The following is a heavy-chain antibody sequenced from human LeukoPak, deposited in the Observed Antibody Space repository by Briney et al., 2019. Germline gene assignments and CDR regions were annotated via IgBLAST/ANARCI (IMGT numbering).Heavy chain of an antibody. CDR2: MNPNRGNT. J-gene: IGHJ5*02. D-gene: IGHD3-22*01. CDR1: GYTFTSYD. Sequence: ASVKVSCKASGYTFTSYDINWVRQATGQGLEWMGWMNPNRGNTGYAQKFQGRVTMTRNTSISTAYMELSSLRSEDTAVYYCARAVYYYDSSGYYSNTFDPWGQGTLVTVSS. V-gene: IGHV1-8*01. CDR3: ARAVYYYDSSGYYSNTFDP.